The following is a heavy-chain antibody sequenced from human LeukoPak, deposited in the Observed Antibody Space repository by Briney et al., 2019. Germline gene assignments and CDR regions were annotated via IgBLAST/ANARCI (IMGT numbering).Heavy chain of an antibody. CDR2: INPSGGST. CDR1: GYTFTSYY. J-gene: IGHJ6*02. D-gene: IGHD4-17*01. Sequence: ASVKVSCKASGYTFTSYYMHWVRQAPGQGLEWMGIINPSGGSTSYAQKFQGRVTMTRDTSTSTVYMELSSLRSEDTAVYYCASGLKLTTPLWYYGTDVWGQGTTVTVSS. CDR3: ASGLKLTTPLWYYGTDV. V-gene: IGHV1-46*01.